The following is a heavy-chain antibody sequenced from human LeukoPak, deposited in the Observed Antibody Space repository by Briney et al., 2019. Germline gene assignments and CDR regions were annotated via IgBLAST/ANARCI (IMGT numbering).Heavy chain of an antibody. V-gene: IGHV1-69*13. J-gene: IGHJ5*02. CDR2: IIPIFGTA. Sequence: GASVKVSCKASGYTFTSYGISWVRQAPGQGLEWMGGIIPIFGTANYAQKFQGRVTITADESTSTAYMELSSLRSEDTAVYYCAPPVGGGSWGQGTLVTVSS. CDR3: APPVGGGS. CDR1: GYTFTSYG. D-gene: IGHD1-26*01.